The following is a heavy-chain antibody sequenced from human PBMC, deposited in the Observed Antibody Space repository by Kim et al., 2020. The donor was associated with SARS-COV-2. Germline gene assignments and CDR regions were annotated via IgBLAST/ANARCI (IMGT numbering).Heavy chain of an antibody. V-gene: IGHV3-48*03. J-gene: IGHJ6*02. CDR2: ISSSGSTI. Sequence: GGSLRLSCAASGFTFSSYEMNWVRQAPGKGLEWVSYISSSGSTIYYADSVKGRFTISRDNAKNSLYLQMNSLRAEDTAVYYCASWRRDGYIFYYYYGMDVWGQGTTVTVSS. D-gene: IGHD5-12*01. CDR1: GFTFSSYE. CDR3: ASWRRDGYIFYYYYGMDV.